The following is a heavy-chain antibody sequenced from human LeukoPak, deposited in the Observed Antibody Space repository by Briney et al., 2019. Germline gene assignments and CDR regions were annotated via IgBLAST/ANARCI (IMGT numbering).Heavy chain of an antibody. CDR1: GFTFTSHG. CDR3: ARGWHYDTTYGMDV. J-gene: IGHJ6*02. D-gene: IGHD3-9*01. CDR2: ISTYNSNT. V-gene: IGHV1-18*01. Sequence: ASVKVSCKASGFTFTSHGFSWVRQAPGQGLEWMGWISTYNSNTNYPQKLQGRVTMTTDESTSTAYMELSSLRSEDTAVYYCARGWHYDTTYGMDVWGQGTTVTVSS.